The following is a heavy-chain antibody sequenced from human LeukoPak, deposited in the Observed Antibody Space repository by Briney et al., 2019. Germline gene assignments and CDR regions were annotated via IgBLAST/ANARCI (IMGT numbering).Heavy chain of an antibody. Sequence: TSETLSLTCAVSGGAISSYYWSWIRQPAGKGLEGIGRIYTSGSTNYNPSLKSRSTMSVDTSKNQFSLKLSSVTAADTAVYYCAGDYPFDYWGQATLVTVSS. J-gene: IGHJ4*02. CDR3: AGDYPFDY. CDR2: IYTSGST. V-gene: IGHV4-4*07. CDR1: GGAISSYY.